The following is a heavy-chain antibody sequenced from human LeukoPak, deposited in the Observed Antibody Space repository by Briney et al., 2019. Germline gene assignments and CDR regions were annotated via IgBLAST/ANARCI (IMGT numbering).Heavy chain of an antibody. CDR3: ARDENGYVWGSFRA. J-gene: IGHJ5*02. V-gene: IGHV4-59*12. D-gene: IGHD3-16*02. CDR2: IYYSGST. CDR1: SDSISSYF. Sequence: SETLSLTCTVSSDSISSYFWSWIRQPPGKGLEWIGYIYYSGSTYYNPSLESRVTMSLDTSKNQFSLKLSSVTAADTAVYYCARDENGYVWGSFRAWGQGTLVTVSS.